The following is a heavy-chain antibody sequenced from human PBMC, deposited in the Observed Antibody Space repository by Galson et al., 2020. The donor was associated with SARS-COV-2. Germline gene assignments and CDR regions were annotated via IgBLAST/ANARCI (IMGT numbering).Heavy chain of an antibody. CDR1: GFTFSSYA. D-gene: IGHD3-3*02. V-gene: IGHV3-30*04. J-gene: IGHJ4*02. Sequence: GESLKISCAASGFTFSSYAMHWVRQAPGKGLEWVAVISYDGSNKYYADSVKGRFTISRDNSKNTLYLQMNSLRAEDTAVYYCAKDRFHFWSGYYSEWGQGTLVTVSS. CDR2: ISYDGSNK. CDR3: AKDRFHFWSGYYSE.